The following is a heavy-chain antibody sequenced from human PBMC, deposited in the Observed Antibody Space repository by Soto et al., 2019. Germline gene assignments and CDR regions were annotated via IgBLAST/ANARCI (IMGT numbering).Heavy chain of an antibody. V-gene: IGHV4-59*01. CDR3: ARGPYYYYYGLDV. CDR2: IYYSGNT. Sequence: SETLSLTCFVSGASIISNYWSWRRQPPGKGLEWIGYIYYSGNTNYNPSLKSRVIISIDTSKNHFFLKLSSVTAADTAVYYCARGPYYYYYGLDVWGQGTTVTVSS. CDR1: GASIISNY. J-gene: IGHJ6*02.